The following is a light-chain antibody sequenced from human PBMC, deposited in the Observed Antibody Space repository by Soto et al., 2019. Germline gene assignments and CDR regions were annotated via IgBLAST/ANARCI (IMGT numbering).Light chain of an antibody. Sequence: QSVLTQPPSASGTPGQRVTISCSGSSSNIGGNIVNWYQQLPGTAPKLLIHSNNQRPSGVPHRFSGSKSDTSASLAISGLQSEDEADYYCAAWDDSLNGVVFGGGTKLTVL. CDR2: SNN. J-gene: IGLJ2*01. CDR3: AAWDDSLNGVV. CDR1: SSNIGGNI. V-gene: IGLV1-44*01.